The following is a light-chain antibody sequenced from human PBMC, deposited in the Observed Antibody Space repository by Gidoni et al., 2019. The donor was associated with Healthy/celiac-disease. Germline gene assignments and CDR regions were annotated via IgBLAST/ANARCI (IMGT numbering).Light chain of an antibody. CDR1: QSVLYSSNTKNY. CDR3: QQYYSTLPT. J-gene: IGKJ1*01. Sequence: IVMTQSPDSLAVSLGERATINCKSSQSVLYSSNTKNYLAWHQQNPGQPPKLLMYWASTRESGVPDRFSGSGFGTYFTLTISSLQAEDVAVYYCQQYYSTLPTFGQGTKVEIK. V-gene: IGKV4-1*01. CDR2: WAS.